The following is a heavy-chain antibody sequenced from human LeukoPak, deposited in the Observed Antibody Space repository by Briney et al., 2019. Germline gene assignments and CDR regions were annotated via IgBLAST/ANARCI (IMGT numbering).Heavy chain of an antibody. CDR2: IKQDGSEK. D-gene: IGHD2-2*01. V-gene: IGHV3-7*01. CDR3: ARDPLRIVVVPAAAPNDYYYYGMDV. J-gene: IGHJ6*02. CDR1: GFTFSSYW. Sequence: GRSLRLSCAASGFTFSSYWMGWVRQAPGKGLEWVANIKQDGSEKYYVDSVKGRFTISRDNAKNTLYLQMNSLRAEDTAVYYCARDPLRIVVVPAAAPNDYYYYGMDVWGQGTTVTVSS.